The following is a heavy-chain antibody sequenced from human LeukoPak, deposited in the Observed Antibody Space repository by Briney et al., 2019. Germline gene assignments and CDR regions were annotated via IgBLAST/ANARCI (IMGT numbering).Heavy chain of an antibody. D-gene: IGHD2-15*01. CDR2: ISSSGSTI. CDR1: GFTFSRYE. J-gene: IGHJ3*02. Sequence: PGGSLRLSCAASGFTFSRYEMNWVRQAPGKGLEWVSYISSSGSTIYYADSVKGRFTISRDNAKNSLYLQMNSLRAEDTAVYYCATTVPWRVVAVVAFDIWGQGTMVTVSS. CDR3: ATTVPWRVVAVVAFDI. V-gene: IGHV3-48*03.